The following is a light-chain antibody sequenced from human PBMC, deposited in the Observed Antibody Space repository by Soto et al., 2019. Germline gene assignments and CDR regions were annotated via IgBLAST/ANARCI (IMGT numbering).Light chain of an antibody. CDR2: DAS. J-gene: IGKJ4*01. CDR3: QHRSNCLT. Sequence: EIVLTQSPATLSLSPGERATLSCRASQSVSSYLAWYQQKPGQAPRLLIYDASNRATGIPARCSGSGSGTDLTPTISSLEPEDFAVYYCQHRSNCLTFGGGTKVEIK. V-gene: IGKV3-11*01. CDR1: QSVSSY.